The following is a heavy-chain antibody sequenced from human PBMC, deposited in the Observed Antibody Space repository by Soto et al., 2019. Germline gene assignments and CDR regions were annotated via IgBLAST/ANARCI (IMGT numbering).Heavy chain of an antibody. CDR1: GYTFTSYG. V-gene: IGHV1-18*01. D-gene: IGHD2-2*01. Sequence: QVQLVQSGAEVKKPGASVKVSCKASGYTFTSYGISWVRQAPGQGLEWMGWISAYNGNTNYAQKLQGRVTMTTDTSTSTAYMELRSLRSDDTAVYYCARDSKRYCSSTSCYGGGGYWGQGTLVTVSS. J-gene: IGHJ4*02. CDR2: ISAYNGNT. CDR3: ARDSKRYCSSTSCYGGGGY.